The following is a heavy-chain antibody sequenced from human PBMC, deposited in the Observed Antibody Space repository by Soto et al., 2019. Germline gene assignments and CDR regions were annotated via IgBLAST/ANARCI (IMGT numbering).Heavy chain of an antibody. Sequence: KTSETLSLTCTFSGGSISSSSYYWAWIRQPPGQGLEWIGTIYFSGSTYYKPSLKSRVTISVDTSKNQFSLKLSSVTAACTAVYYCARARYWNLDSWGQGTPVTVSS. V-gene: IGHV4-39*01. CDR1: GGSISSSSYY. CDR2: IYFSGST. J-gene: IGHJ4*02. CDR3: ARARYWNLDS. D-gene: IGHD1-1*01.